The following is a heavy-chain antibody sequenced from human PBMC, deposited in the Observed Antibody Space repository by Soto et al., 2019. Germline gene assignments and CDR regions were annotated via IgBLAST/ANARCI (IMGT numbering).Heavy chain of an antibody. D-gene: IGHD2-2*01. CDR1: GGSISSGAYY. Sequence: TLSLTCTVSGGSISSGAYYWTWIRQHPGKGLEWIGYIYYSGRTYYNPSLKRRITISVDTSKNQFSLKLSSVTAADTAVYNXXXXXXXXXXXYASXXYGVDVWGQGXTVT. CDR3: XXXXXXXXXXYASXXYGVDV. J-gene: IGHJ6*02. V-gene: IGHV4-31*03. CDR2: IYYSGRT.